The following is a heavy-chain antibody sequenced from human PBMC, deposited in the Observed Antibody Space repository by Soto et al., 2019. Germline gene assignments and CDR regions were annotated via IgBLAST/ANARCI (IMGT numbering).Heavy chain of an antibody. D-gene: IGHD2-15*01. V-gene: IGHV3-30-3*01. CDR3: ARGGPGYCSGGSCYSGYFQH. CDR1: GFTFSSYA. CDR2: ISYDGSNK. Sequence: QVQLVESGGGVVQPGRSLRLSCAASGFTFSSYAMHWVRQAPGKGLEWVAVISYDGSNKYYADSVKGRFTISRDNSKNTLYLQMNSLRAEDTAVYYCARGGPGYCSGGSCYSGYFQHWGQGTLVTVSS. J-gene: IGHJ1*01.